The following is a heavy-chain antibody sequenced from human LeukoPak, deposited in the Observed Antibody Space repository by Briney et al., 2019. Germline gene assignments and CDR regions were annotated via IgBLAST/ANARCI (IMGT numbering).Heavy chain of an antibody. CDR1: GFTFSNYA. J-gene: IGHJ4*02. CDR2: ISSSGGST. D-gene: IGHD3-22*01. Sequence: GGSLRLSCAASGFTFSNYAMNWVRQAPGKGLEWVSAISSSGGSTSYADSVKSRFTISRDNSKNMLYLQMNSLRAEDTAVYYCAIHPYDSSGYYYFDYWGQGTLVTVSS. V-gene: IGHV3-23*01. CDR3: AIHPYDSSGYYYFDY.